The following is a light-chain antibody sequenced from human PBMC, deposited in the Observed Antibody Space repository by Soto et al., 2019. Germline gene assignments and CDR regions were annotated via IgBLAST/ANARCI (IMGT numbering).Light chain of an antibody. Sequence: DIQMTQSPSTLSASVGDRVTITCRASQNIYRWLAWYQQKPGKAPKLLIYEASTLESGVPSRFSGRGSGAEFTLTINSLQPDDSATYYCQQYNSYPWTFGQGTKVDIK. CDR3: QQYNSYPWT. CDR1: QNIYRW. CDR2: EAS. J-gene: IGKJ1*01. V-gene: IGKV1-5*03.